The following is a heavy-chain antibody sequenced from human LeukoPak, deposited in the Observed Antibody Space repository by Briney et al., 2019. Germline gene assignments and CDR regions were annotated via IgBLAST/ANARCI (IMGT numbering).Heavy chain of an antibody. CDR2: ISTYDDNI. V-gene: IGHV1-18*01. D-gene: IGHD3-10*01. J-gene: IGHJ5*02. Sequence: ASVKVSCKASGYTFTTYGLIWVRQSPGQGLEWLGWISTYDDNIKYAQSLQGRLILTIDTSTSTAYMELRSLTSDDTAVYYCASFEVGAWGQGTLVTVSS. CDR3: ASFEVGA. CDR1: GYTFTTYG.